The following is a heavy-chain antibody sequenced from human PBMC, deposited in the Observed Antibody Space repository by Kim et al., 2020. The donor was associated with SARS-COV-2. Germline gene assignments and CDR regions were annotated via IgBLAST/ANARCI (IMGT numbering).Heavy chain of an antibody. Sequence: GGSLRLSCAASGFTFSSYSMNWVRQAPGKGLEWVSSISSSSSYIYYADSVKGRFTISRDNAKNSLYLQMNSLRAEDTAVYYCARVGEVYDYVWGSYRSLDYWGQGTLVTVSS. D-gene: IGHD3-16*02. V-gene: IGHV3-21*01. CDR1: GFTFSSYS. CDR2: ISSSSSYI. CDR3: ARVGEVYDYVWGSYRSLDY. J-gene: IGHJ4*02.